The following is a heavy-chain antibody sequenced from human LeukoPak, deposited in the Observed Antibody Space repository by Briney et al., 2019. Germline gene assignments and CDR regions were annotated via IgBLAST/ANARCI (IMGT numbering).Heavy chain of an antibody. CDR2: ISSSGDTK. Sequence: PGGSLRLSCAAAGFTFSSYSMNRVRQAPGRGLERVSYISSSGDTKYYADSLKGRFTISRDNAKNSLYLQMNSLRDEDTAVYYCARGQFDDCWGQGTLVTVSS. V-gene: IGHV3-48*02. D-gene: IGHD3-9*01. CDR1: GFTFSSYS. J-gene: IGHJ4*02. CDR3: ARGQFDDC.